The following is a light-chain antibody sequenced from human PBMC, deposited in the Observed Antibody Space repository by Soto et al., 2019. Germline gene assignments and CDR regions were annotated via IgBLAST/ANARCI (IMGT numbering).Light chain of an antibody. CDR2: GAS. CDR3: QQYDSSSWT. J-gene: IGKJ1*01. Sequence: EIVLTQSPGTLSLSPGERATVFCRASQSVYSSYLAWFQQKPGQAPRLLIYGASRRATGIPDRFSGSGSGTDFTLTITRLEPVDFAVYYCQQYDSSSWTVGQGTKVEI. V-gene: IGKV3-20*01. CDR1: QSVYSSY.